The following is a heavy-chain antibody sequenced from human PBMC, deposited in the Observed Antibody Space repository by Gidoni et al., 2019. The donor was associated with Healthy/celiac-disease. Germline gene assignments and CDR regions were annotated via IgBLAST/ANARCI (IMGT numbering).Heavy chain of an antibody. J-gene: IGHJ4*02. CDR3: ARDVGAYSSGWAFDY. V-gene: IGHV1-46*01. CDR2: INPSGGST. Sequence: QVQLVQSGAAVKTPAASVTVSCPASGYTFTSYYLHWVRQAPGQGLEWMGIINPSGGSTSYAQKFQGRVTMTRDTSTSTVYMELSSLRSEDTAVYYCARDVGAYSSGWAFDYWGQGTLVTVSS. CDR1: GYTFTSYY. D-gene: IGHD6-19*01.